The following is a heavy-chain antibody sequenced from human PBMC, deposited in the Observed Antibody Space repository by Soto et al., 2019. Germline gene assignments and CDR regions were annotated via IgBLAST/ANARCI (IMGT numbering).Heavy chain of an antibody. V-gene: IGHV3-7*03. Sequence: GGSLRLSCAASGFTFSSYWMSWVRQAPGKGLEWVANIKQDGSEKYYVDSVKGRFTISRDNAKNSLYLQMNSLRAEDTAVYYCARSFGHYDSSGYYPFDYWGQGTLVTVSS. J-gene: IGHJ4*02. CDR1: GFTFSSYW. CDR3: ARSFGHYDSSGYYPFDY. D-gene: IGHD3-22*01. CDR2: IKQDGSEK.